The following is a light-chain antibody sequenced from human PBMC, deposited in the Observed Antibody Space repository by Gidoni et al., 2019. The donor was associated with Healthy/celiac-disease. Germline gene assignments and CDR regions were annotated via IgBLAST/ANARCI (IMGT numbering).Light chain of an antibody. J-gene: IGKJ2*01. CDR2: GAS. CDR1: QSVSSSY. CDR3: QQYGSSPKYT. V-gene: IGKV3-20*01. Sequence: EIVLTQLPGTLSLSPGERATLSCRASQSVSSSYLAWYQQKPGQAPRLLIYGASSRATGIPDRFSGSGSGTDFTLTISRLEPEDFAVYYCQQYGSSPKYTFGQXTKLEIK.